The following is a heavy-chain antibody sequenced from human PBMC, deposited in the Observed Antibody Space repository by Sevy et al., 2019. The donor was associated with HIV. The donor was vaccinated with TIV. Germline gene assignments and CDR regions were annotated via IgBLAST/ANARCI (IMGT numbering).Heavy chain of an antibody. CDR3: ATLDFWSDYPLYGMDV. Sequence: ASVKASCKVSGYTLSKLSMHWVRQAPGKGPEWMGGFDPEDGETIYAQKFQGRVTMTEDTSTDTAYMELSSLRSEDTAVYYCATLDFWSDYPLYGMDVWGQGTTVTVSS. V-gene: IGHV1-24*01. CDR2: FDPEDGET. J-gene: IGHJ6*02. CDR1: GYTLSKLS. D-gene: IGHD3-3*01.